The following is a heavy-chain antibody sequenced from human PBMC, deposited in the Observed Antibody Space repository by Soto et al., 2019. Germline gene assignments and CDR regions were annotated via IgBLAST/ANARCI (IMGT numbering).Heavy chain of an antibody. V-gene: IGHV4-61*01. Sequence: PSETLSLTCTVSGGSISSEYYHWTWIRQAPGKGLEWIGYIYYSGSTNYNPSLKSRVTISVDTSKNQFSLKLSSVTAADTAVYYCARHVNYDFWSGSRPSYYYYYMDVWGKGTTVTVSS. D-gene: IGHD3-3*01. J-gene: IGHJ6*03. CDR1: GGSISSEYYH. CDR2: IYYSGST. CDR3: ARHVNYDFWSGSRPSYYYYYMDV.